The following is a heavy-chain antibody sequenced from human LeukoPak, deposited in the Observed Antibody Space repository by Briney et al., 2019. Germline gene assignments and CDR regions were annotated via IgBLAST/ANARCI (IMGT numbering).Heavy chain of an antibody. CDR2: IKQDGSEK. D-gene: IGHD4-17*01. Sequence: PGGSLRLSCAASGFAFSSSWMGWVRQAPGKGLEWVANIKQDGSEKYYVDSVKGRFTISRDNAKNSLYLQMNSLRAEDTAVYFCARGQTTVTNWGQGTLVTVSS. CDR1: GFAFSSSW. J-gene: IGHJ4*02. CDR3: ARGQTTVTN. V-gene: IGHV3-7*03.